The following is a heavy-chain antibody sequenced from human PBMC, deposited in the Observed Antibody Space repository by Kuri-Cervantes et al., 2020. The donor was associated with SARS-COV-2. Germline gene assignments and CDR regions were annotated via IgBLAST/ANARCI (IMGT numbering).Heavy chain of an antibody. CDR3: ARPLHCTNGVCSYYYYYGMDV. D-gene: IGHD2-8*01. CDR2: IIPIFGTA. J-gene: IGHJ6*02. V-gene: IGHV1-69*13. Sequence: AVKVSCKASGGTFSSYAISWVRQAPGQGLEWMGGIIPIFGTANYAQKFQGRVTITADESTSTAYMELSSLRSEDTAVYYCARPLHCTNGVCSYYYYYGMDVWGQGTTVTVSS. CDR1: GGTFSSYA.